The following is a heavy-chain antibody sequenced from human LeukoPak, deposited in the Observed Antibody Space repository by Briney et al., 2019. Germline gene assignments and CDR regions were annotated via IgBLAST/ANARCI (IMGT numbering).Heavy chain of an antibody. CDR1: GGSFSGYY. J-gene: IGHJ4*02. V-gene: IGHV4-34*01. Sequence: SETLSLTCAVYGGSFSGYYWSWIRQPPGKGLEWMGEINHSGSTNYNPSLKSRVTISVDTSKNQFSLKLSSVTAADTAVYYCARIWGSRGSFDYWGRGTLVTVSS. D-gene: IGHD7-27*01. CDR2: INHSGST. CDR3: ARIWGSRGSFDY.